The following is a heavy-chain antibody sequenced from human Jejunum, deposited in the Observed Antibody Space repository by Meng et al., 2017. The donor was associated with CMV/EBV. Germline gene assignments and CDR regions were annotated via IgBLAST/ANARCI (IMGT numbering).Heavy chain of an antibody. Sequence: QVQLQESGPGLVKPSXXLSLTCTVSGDSISSYYWSWIRQPAGKGLEWIGRIYPSGSTNYNPSLKSRITMSLDTSKNQFSLKLTSVTAADTAVYYCARSNYDFWSGHLDYGGQGTLVTVSS. J-gene: IGHJ4*02. CDR2: IYPSGST. V-gene: IGHV4-4*07. D-gene: IGHD3-3*01. CDR3: ARSNYDFWSGHLDY. CDR1: GDSISSYY.